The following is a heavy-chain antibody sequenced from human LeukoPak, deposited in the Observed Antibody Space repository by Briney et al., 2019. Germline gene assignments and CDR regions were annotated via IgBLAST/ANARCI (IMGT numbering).Heavy chain of an antibody. CDR3: ARGVSGDYVTS. J-gene: IGHJ4*02. D-gene: IGHD4-17*01. CDR1: GGSIRSSY. CDR2: LYYSGST. Sequence: PSETLSLTCTVSGGSIRSSYWGWIRQPPERGLQWIGSLYYSGSTTYNPSLKSRVTISVDTSKNQFSLKLTSVTAADTAVYYCARGVSGDYVTSWGQGTLVTVSS. V-gene: IGHV4-59*13.